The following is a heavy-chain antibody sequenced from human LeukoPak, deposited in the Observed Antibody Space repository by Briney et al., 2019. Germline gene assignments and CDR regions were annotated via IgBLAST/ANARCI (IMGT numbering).Heavy chain of an antibody. J-gene: IGHJ4*02. CDR2: ISSSGSTI. Sequence: GGSLRLSCAASGFTFSSYGMTWVRQAPGKGLEWVSYISSSGSTIYYADSVKGRFTISRDNAKNTLYLQMNSLRAEDTAVYYCAKDRYSSSSYFDYWGQGTLVTVSS. CDR3: AKDRYSSSSYFDY. V-gene: IGHV3-48*01. D-gene: IGHD6-6*01. CDR1: GFTFSSYG.